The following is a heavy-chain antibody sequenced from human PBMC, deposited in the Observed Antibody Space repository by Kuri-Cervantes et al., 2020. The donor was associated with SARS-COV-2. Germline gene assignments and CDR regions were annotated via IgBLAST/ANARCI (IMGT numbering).Heavy chain of an antibody. CDR2: INHSGST. CDR1: GGSFSGYY. CDR3: ARGPGNWGGFDY. D-gene: IGHD7-27*01. V-gene: IGHV4-34*01. Sequence: SETLSLTCAVYGGSFSGYYWSWIRQPPGKGPEWIGEINHSGSTNYNLSLKSRVTISVDTSKNQFSLKLSSVTAADTAVYYCARGPGNWGGFDYWGQGTLVTVSS. J-gene: IGHJ4*02.